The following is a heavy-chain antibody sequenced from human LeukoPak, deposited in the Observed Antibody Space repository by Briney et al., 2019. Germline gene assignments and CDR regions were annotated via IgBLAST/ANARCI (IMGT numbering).Heavy chain of an antibody. CDR3: ARGYCSGGSCPQRQNRPPYYYYGMDV. D-gene: IGHD2-15*01. CDR2: INHSGST. V-gene: IGHV4-34*01. CDR1: GGSFSGDY. Sequence: SETLSLTCAVYGGSFSGDYWSWIRQPPGKGLEWIGEINHSGSTNYNPSLKSRVTISVDTSKNQFSLKLSSVTAADTAVYYCARGYCSGGSCPQRQNRPPYYYYGMDVWGQGTTVTVSS. J-gene: IGHJ6*02.